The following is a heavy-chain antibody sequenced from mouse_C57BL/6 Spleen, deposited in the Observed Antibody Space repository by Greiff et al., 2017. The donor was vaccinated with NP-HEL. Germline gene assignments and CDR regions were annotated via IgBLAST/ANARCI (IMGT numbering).Heavy chain of an antibody. Sequence: VQLQQSGAELVKPGASVKISCKASGYAFSSYWMNWVKQRPGKGLEWIGQIYPGDGDTNYNGKFKGKATLTADKSSSTAYMQLSSLTSEDSAVYFCARSGVTSYYMDYWGQGTSVTVSS. CDR3: ARSGVTSYYMDY. CDR2: IYPGDGDT. D-gene: IGHD2-2*01. V-gene: IGHV1-80*01. J-gene: IGHJ2*02. CDR1: GYAFSSYW.